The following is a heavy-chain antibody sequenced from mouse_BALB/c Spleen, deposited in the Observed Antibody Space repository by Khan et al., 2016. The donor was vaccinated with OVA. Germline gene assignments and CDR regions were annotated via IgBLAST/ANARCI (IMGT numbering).Heavy chain of an antibody. D-gene: IGHD1-1*01. CDR3: ARGPYYGSSPCYFDY. J-gene: IGHJ2*01. V-gene: IGHV5-6-5*01. Sequence: EVELVESGGGLVKPGGSLKLSCAASGFTFSNYDMSWVRQTPEKRLEWVASISSGGNTYYPDSVKGRFTIPRDNARKILYMHMSSLRSEDTAKYYCARGPYYGSSPCYFDYWGQGTTLTVSS. CDR2: ISSGGNT. CDR1: GFTFSNYD.